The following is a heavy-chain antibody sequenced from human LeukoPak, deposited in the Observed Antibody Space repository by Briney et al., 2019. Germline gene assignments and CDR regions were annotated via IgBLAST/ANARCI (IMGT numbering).Heavy chain of an antibody. J-gene: IGHJ5*02. V-gene: IGHV4-61*02. CDR3: AREVGGHLGGYAGVDWFDP. CDR1: GGSISSGSYY. D-gene: IGHD5-12*01. Sequence: SETLSLTCTVSGGSISSGSYYWSWIRQPAGKGLEWIGRIYTSGSTNYNPSLKSRVTISVDTSKNQFSLKLSSVTAADTAVYYCAREVGGHLGGYAGVDWFDPWGQGTLVTVSS. CDR2: IYTSGST.